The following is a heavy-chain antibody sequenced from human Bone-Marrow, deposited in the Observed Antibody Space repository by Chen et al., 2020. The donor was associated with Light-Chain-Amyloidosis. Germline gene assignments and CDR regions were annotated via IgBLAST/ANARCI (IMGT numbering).Heavy chain of an antibody. Sequence: QVQLVQSGAEVKKPGSSVKVSCKASGGTFSSYAISWVRQAPGQGLEWMGGIIPIFGTANYAQKFQGRVTITADESTSTAYMEMSSLRSEDTAVYYCARGAYCSGGSCYSYYYYGMDVWGQGTTVNVSS. CDR3: ARGAYCSGGSCYSYYYYGMDV. CDR2: IIPIFGTA. D-gene: IGHD2-15*01. V-gene: IGHV1-69*01. J-gene: IGHJ6*02. CDR1: GGTFSSYA.